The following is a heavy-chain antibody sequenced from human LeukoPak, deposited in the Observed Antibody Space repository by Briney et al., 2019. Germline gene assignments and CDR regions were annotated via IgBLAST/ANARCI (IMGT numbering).Heavy chain of an antibody. V-gene: IGHV4-4*07. Sequence: SETLSLTCTVSGGSISSYYWSWIRQPAGKGLEWIGRIYTSGSTNYNPSLKSRVTMSVDTSKNQFSLKLSSVTAADTAVYYCARGAHYYDSSGYYYASDYWGQGTLVTVSS. CDR2: IYTSGST. CDR1: GGSISSYY. D-gene: IGHD3-22*01. CDR3: ARGAHYYDSSGYYYASDY. J-gene: IGHJ4*02.